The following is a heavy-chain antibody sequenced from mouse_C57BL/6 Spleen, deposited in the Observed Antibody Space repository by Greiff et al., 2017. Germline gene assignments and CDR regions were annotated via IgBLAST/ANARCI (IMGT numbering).Heavy chain of an antibody. CDR1: GYAFSSYW. V-gene: IGHV1-80*01. J-gene: IGHJ2*01. CDR3: AREGLITTVVAPYFDY. Sequence: VQRVESGAELVKPGASVKISCKASGYAFSSYWMNWVKQRPGKGLEWIGQIYPGDGDTNYNGKFKGKATLTADKSSSTAYMQLSSLTSEDSAVYFCAREGLITTVVAPYFDYWGQGTTLTVSS. CDR2: IYPGDGDT. D-gene: IGHD1-1*01.